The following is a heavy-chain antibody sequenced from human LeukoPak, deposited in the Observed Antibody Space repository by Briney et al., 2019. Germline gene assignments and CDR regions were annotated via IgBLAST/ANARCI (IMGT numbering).Heavy chain of an antibody. J-gene: IGHJ4*02. D-gene: IGHD3-10*01. CDR3: ASLYGSGNYYPSDY. CDR2: IYYSGST. CDR1: GGSISSSNYY. Sequence: SETLSLTCTVSGGSISSSNYYWGWIRQPPGKGLEWIGSIYYSGSTYYTPSLKSRVTISVDTSKNQFSLKLSSVTAADTAVYYCASLYGSGNYYPSDYWGQGTLVTVSS. V-gene: IGHV4-39*07.